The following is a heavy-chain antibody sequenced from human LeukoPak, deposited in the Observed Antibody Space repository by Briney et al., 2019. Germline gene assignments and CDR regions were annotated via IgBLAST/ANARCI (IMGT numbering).Heavy chain of an antibody. Sequence: SETLSLTCTVSGGSISSSSYYWGWIRQPPGKGLEWIGSIYYSGSTYYNPSLKSRVTISVDTSKNQFSLKLSSVTAADTAVYYCARTGYYDSSGYPTPIDYWGQGTLVTVSS. J-gene: IGHJ4*02. V-gene: IGHV4-39*01. CDR2: IYYSGST. D-gene: IGHD3-22*01. CDR1: GGSISSSSYY. CDR3: ARTGYYDSSGYPTPIDY.